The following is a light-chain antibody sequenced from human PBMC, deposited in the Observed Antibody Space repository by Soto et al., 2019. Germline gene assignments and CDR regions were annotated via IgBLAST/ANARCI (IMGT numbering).Light chain of an antibody. Sequence: SYELTQPPSVSVAPGKTARITCGGNNIGSKGVHWYQQKPGQAPVLVIYYDSDRPSGIPERFSGSNSGNTATLTISRVEAGDEADYYCQVWDSSSDPRGVVFGGGTQLTVL. J-gene: IGLJ2*01. CDR1: NIGSKG. CDR3: QVWDSSSDPRGVV. V-gene: IGLV3-21*04. CDR2: YDS.